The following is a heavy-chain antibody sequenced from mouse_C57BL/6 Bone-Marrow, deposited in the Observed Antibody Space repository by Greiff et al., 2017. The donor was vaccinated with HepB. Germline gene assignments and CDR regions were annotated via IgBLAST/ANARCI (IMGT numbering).Heavy chain of an antibody. CDR2: ISNGGGST. D-gene: IGHD1-1*01. CDR1: GFTFSDYY. V-gene: IGHV5-12*01. J-gene: IGHJ2*01. Sequence: EVNVVESGGGLVQPGGSLKLSCAASGFTFSDYYMYWVRQTPEKRLEWVAYISNGGGSTYYPDTVKGRFTISRDNAKNTLYLQMSRLKSEDTAMYYCARQGIYYYGSSYVDYWGQGTTLTVSS. CDR3: ARQGIYYYGSSYVDY.